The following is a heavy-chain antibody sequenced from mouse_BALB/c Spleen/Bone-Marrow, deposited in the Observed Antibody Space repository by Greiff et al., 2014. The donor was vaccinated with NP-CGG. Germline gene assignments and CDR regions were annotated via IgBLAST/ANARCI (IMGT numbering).Heavy chain of an antibody. V-gene: IGHV1-69*02. Sequence: VQLVESGAELVRPGASVKLSCKASGYTFTSYWINWVKQRPGQGLEWIGNIYPSDSYTNYNQKFKDKATLTVDKSSSTAYMQLSSPTSEDSAVYYCTRSEYYFDYWGQGTTLTVSS. J-gene: IGHJ2*01. CDR2: IYPSDSYT. CDR1: GYTFTSYW. CDR3: TRSEYYFDY.